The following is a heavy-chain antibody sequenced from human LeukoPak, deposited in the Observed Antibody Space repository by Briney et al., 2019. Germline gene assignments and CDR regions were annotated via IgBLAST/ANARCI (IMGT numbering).Heavy chain of an antibody. CDR1: GYTFTSYG. CDR2: ISAYNGNT. D-gene: IGHD2-2*01. V-gene: IGHV1-18*01. CDR3: ARVSTQLLYAFDI. J-gene: IGHJ3*02. Sequence: VASVTVSCKASGYTFTSYGISWVRQAPGQGLEWMGWISAYNGNTNYAQKLQGRVTMTTDTSTSTAYMELRSLRSDDTAVYYCARVSTQLLYAFDIWGQGTMVTVSS.